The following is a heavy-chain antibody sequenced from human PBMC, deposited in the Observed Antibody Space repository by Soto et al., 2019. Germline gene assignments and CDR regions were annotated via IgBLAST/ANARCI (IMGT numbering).Heavy chain of an antibody. CDR1: GDSVSNNSTA. CDR2: TYYRSKWYN. V-gene: IGHV6-1*01. Sequence: SQTLSLTCAISGDSVSNNSTAWNWIRQSPSRGLEWLGRTYYRSKWYNDYAVSVKSRIIINPDTSKNQFSLQLNSVTPEDTAVYYCARERYGDYGRGTFDIWGQRTMVTVS. J-gene: IGHJ3*02. D-gene: IGHD4-17*01. CDR3: ARERYGDYGRGTFDI.